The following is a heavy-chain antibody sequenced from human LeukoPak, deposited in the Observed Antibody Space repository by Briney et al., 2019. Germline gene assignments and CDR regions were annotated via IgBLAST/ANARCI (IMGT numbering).Heavy chain of an antibody. J-gene: IGHJ4*02. V-gene: IGHV4-31*03. CDR1: GGSISSGGYY. CDR2: IYYSGST. Sequence: SETLSLTCTVSGGSISSGGYYWSWIRQHPGKGLEWIGYIYYSGSTYYNPSLKSRATISVDTSKNQFSLKLSSVTAADTAVYYCARSGIAAAALDYWGQGTLVTVSS. CDR3: ARSGIAAAALDY. D-gene: IGHD6-13*01.